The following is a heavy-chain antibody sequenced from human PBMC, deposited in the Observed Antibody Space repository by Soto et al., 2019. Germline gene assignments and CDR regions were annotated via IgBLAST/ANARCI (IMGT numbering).Heavy chain of an antibody. CDR3: VRDVVREDAMDV. Sequence: QVQLQESGPGLVKPSETLSLTCTVSGGSISTGDYYWGWIRQPPGKGLEWIGYIYYRGSTEYNPSLKSRVVISVDTSKKQFSLKMTSVTAADTAVYYCVRDVVREDAMDVWGQGTTVTVSS. CDR2: IYYRGST. J-gene: IGHJ6*02. CDR1: GGSISTGDYY. D-gene: IGHD3-10*01. V-gene: IGHV4-30-4*01.